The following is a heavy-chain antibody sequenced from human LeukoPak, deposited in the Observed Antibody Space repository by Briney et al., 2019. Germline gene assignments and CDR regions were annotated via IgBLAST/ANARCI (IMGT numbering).Heavy chain of an antibody. V-gene: IGHV3-33*05. CDR3: ARDVYGMDV. J-gene: IGHJ6*02. Sequence: GRSLRLSCAASGFTLSNFGMHWVRQAPGKGLEWVTFISYDGSNEYYVDSVKGRFTISRDNSKNTLYLQMNSLGAEDTAVYYCARDVYGMDVWGQGTTVTVSS. CDR2: ISYDGSNE. CDR1: GFTLSNFG.